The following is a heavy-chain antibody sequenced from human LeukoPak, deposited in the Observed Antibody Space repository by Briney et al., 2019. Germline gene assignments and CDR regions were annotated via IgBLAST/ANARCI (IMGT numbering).Heavy chain of an antibody. CDR2: IYYSGST. CDR1: GGSISSYY. V-gene: IGHV4-59*08. D-gene: IGHD1-7*01. Sequence: PSETLSLTCTVSGGSISSYYWSWIRQPPGKGLEWIGYIYYSGSTNYNPSLKSRVTISVDTSKNQFSLKLSSVTAADTAVYYCAETGTTGYWGQGTLVTVSS. J-gene: IGHJ4*02. CDR3: AETGTTGY.